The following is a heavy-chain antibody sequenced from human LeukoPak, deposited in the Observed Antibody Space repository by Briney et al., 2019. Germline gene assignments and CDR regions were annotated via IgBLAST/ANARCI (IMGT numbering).Heavy chain of an antibody. V-gene: IGHV3-30*03. CDR3: ARDLWGKHDY. CDR2: ISDDETNK. CDR1: GFTLSTYC. Sequence: GGSLRLSCAASGFTLSTYCMRWVRQAPGKGLEWVAVISDDETNKYYADSVKGRFTISRDISKNTLYLQMNSLRAEDTAVYHCARDLWGKHDYWGQGTLVTVSS. J-gene: IGHJ4*02. D-gene: IGHD3-16*01.